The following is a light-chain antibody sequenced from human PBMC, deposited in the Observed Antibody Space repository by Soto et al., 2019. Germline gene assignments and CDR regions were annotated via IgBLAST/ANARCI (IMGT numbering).Light chain of an antibody. CDR3: QHYNISPRT. CDR1: QTISSW. CDR2: KAS. Sequence: IQMAKSPANRCGAVAKKRHITCRASQTISSWLGWYQQKSGKAPKLLIYKASTLKSGVPSRFSGSGSGTEFTLTISSLQPDDFATYYCQHYNISPRTFCQGS. V-gene: IGKV1-5*03. J-gene: IGKJ1*01.